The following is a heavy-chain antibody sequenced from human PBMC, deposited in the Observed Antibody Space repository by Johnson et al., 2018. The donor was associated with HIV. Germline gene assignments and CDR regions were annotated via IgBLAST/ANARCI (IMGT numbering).Heavy chain of an antibody. D-gene: IGHD3-22*01. CDR3: AKDMGYDSSGDGAFDI. Sequence: QVQLVESGGGLVQPGGSLRLSCAASGFTFSSYGMHWVRQAPGKGLEWVAVISYDGSNKYYADSVKGRFTISRDNAKNSLYLQMNSLRAEDTALYYCAKDMGYDSSGDGAFDIWGQGTMVTVSS. J-gene: IGHJ3*02. V-gene: IGHV3-30*19. CDR2: ISYDGSNK. CDR1: GFTFSSYG.